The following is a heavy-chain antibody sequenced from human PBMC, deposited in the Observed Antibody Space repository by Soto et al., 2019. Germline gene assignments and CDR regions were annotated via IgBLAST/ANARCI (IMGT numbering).Heavy chain of an antibody. V-gene: IGHV3-74*01. CDR1: GFSFSSYW. CDR2: INSDGSST. Sequence: PAGSLNLSCAASGFSFSSYWMHWVRQAPGKGLVWVSRINSDGSSTSYADSVKGRFTISRDNAKNTLYLQMNSLRAEDTAVYYCARDPVQQWLVDYYGMDVWGQGATFTVSS. J-gene: IGHJ6*02. CDR3: ARDPVQQWLVDYYGMDV. D-gene: IGHD6-19*01.